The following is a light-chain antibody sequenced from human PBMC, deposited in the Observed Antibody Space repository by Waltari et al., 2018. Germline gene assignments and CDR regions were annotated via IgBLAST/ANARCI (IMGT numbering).Light chain of an antibody. CDR3: QQYNTGGT. Sequence: DIQMTQSPSTLSASVGDRVTITCRASQSISSWSAWYQQKPGKAPKLLIYKASSLESGVPSRFSGSGSGTEFTLTISSLQPDDFATYYCQQYNTGGTFGQGTKVEIK. V-gene: IGKV1-5*03. CDR1: QSISSW. CDR2: KAS. J-gene: IGKJ1*01.